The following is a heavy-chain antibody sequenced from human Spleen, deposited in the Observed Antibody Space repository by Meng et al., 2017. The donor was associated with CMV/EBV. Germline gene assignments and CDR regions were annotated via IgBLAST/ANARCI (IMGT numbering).Heavy chain of an antibody. V-gene: IGHV3-30-3*01. J-gene: IGHJ4*02. CDR2: ISYDGRNK. Sequence: GESLKISCAASGFTFNSYTMHWVRQAPGKGLEWVALISYDGRNKYFAESVKGRFTISRDSSKNTLYLQMNSLRVEDTAVYYCARVVGATRFDYWGQGTLVTVSS. CDR3: ARVVGATRFDY. D-gene: IGHD1-26*01. CDR1: GFTFNSYT.